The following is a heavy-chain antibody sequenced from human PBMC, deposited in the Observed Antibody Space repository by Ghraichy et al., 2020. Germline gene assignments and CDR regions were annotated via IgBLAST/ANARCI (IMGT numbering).Heavy chain of an antibody. D-gene: IGHD5-12*01. V-gene: IGHV1-18*01. CDR1: GYTFSTSG. CDR3: AIIVATTSDNY. CDR2: ISTKNGNT. J-gene: IGHJ4*02. Sequence: ASVKVSCKASGYTFSTSGIRWVRQAPGQGLEWMGWISTKNGNTHYAQNLQGRVSMTTDTSTSTVYMELGSLRSDDTAMYYCAIIVATTSDNYWGQGTLITAAS.